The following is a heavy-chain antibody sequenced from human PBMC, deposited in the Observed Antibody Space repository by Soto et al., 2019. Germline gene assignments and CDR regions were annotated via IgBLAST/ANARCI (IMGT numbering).Heavy chain of an antibody. J-gene: IGHJ4*02. CDR2: IYHSGST. Sequence: SETLSLTCSVSGASISSGDYWWSWVRQPPGKGLEWIGEIYHSGSTNYNPSLKSRVTISVDKSKNQFSLKLSSVTAADTAVYYCARVPEYWGQGILVTVSS. V-gene: IGHV4-4*02. D-gene: IGHD2-2*01. CDR3: ARVPEY. CDR1: GASISSGDYW.